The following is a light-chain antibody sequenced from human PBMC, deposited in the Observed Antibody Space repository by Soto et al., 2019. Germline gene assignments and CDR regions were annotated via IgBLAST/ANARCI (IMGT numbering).Light chain of an antibody. V-gene: IGKV3-15*01. Sequence: EIGMSQSPSTLSVCPGERATLSCRASQSVSSNLAGYPQKPGQAPRLLISGASTRATGIPSRFSGSGSGTEFTLTISSLQSEDSALYYCQQYHDWPHYTFGQGTKRQSK. CDR3: QQYHDWPHYT. CDR2: GAS. J-gene: IGKJ2*01. CDR1: QSVSSN.